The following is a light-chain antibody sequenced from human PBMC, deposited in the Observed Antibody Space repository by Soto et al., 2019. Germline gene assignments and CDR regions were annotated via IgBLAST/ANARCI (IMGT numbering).Light chain of an antibody. CDR3: QQLNSYPLT. CDR2: AAS. CDR1: QGISSY. V-gene: IGKV1-9*01. Sequence: IQLTQSPSSLSASVGDRVTITCRASQGISSYLAWYQQKPGKAPKLLIYAASTLQSGVPSRFSGSGSGTDFTLAICSLQPEDFATYYCQQLNSYPLTFGPGTKVDIK. J-gene: IGKJ3*01.